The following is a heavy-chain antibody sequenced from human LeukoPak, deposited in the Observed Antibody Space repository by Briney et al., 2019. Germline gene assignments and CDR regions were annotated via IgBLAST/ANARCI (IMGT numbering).Heavy chain of an antibody. V-gene: IGHV3-21*04. CDR2: ISSSSSYI. CDR3: AKDYYDSSGYPDY. J-gene: IGHJ4*02. CDR1: GFTFSSYS. Sequence: GGSLRLSCAASGFTFSSYSMNWVRQAPGKGLEWVSSISSSSSYIYYADSVKGRFTISRDNAKNSLYLQMNSLRAEDTALYYCAKDYYDSSGYPDYWGQGTLVTVSS. D-gene: IGHD3-22*01.